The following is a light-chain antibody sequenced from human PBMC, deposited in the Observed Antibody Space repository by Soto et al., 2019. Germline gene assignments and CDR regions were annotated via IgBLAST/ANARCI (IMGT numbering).Light chain of an antibody. Sequence: DIPLTQSPSFLSASVGDRVTITCRASQGIRNYLAWYQQKPGRAPKLLIYIASTLQSGVPSRFSGSYSGTEFTLTITSLQPEDFATYYCQQVNRYPITFGQGTRLEIK. V-gene: IGKV1-9*01. J-gene: IGKJ5*01. CDR1: QGIRNY. CDR2: IAS. CDR3: QQVNRYPIT.